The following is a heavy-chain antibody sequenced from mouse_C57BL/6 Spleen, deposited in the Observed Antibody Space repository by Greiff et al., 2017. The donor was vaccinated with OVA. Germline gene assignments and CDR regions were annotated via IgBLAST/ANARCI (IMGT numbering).Heavy chain of an antibody. J-gene: IGHJ4*01. D-gene: IGHD1-1*01. CDR2: INPSSGYT. V-gene: IGHV1-7*01. CDR1: GYTFTSYW. Sequence: QVQLQQSGAELAKPGASVKLSCKASGYTFTSYWMHWVNQRPGQGLEWIGYINPSSGYTKYNQKFKDKATLTADKSSSTAYMQLSSLTYEDSAVYYCAPITTVVDYAMDYWGQGTSVTVSS. CDR3: APITTVVDYAMDY.